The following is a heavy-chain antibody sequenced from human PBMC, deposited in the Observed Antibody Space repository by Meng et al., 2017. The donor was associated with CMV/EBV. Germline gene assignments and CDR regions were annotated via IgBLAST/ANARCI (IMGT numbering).Heavy chain of an antibody. CDR2: IIPIFGTA. Sequence: SVKVSCKASGGTFSSYAISWVRQAPGQGLEWMGGIIPIFGTANYAQKFQGRVTITTDESTSTAYMELSSLRSEDTAVYYCAGLRNMVRGGGYFDYWGQGTLVTAPQ. CDR1: GGTFSSYA. V-gene: IGHV1-69*05. D-gene: IGHD3-10*01. CDR3: AGLRNMVRGGGYFDY. J-gene: IGHJ4*02.